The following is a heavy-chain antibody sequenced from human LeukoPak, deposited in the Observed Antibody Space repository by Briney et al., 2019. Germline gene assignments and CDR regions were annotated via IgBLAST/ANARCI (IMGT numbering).Heavy chain of an antibody. CDR1: GFTVSSNY. J-gene: IGHJ4*02. Sequence: SGGSLRLSCAASGFTVSSNYMSWVRQAPGKGLEWVSVIYSGGSTYYADSVEGRFTISRDNSKNTLYLQMNSLRAEDTAVYYCAKSSRSHFALHGWELLWFDYWGQGTLVTVSS. CDR2: IYSGGST. V-gene: IGHV3-66*01. D-gene: IGHD1-26*01. CDR3: AKSSRSHFALHGWELLWFDY.